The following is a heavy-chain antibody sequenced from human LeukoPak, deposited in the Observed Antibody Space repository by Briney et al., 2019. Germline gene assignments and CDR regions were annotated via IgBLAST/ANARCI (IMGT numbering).Heavy chain of an antibody. CDR2: ISYDGSNK. V-gene: IGHV3-30-3*01. D-gene: IGHD6-19*01. Sequence: GRSLRLSCVASGFTFSSYAMHWVRQAPGKGLEWVAVISYDGSNKYYADSVKGRFTISRDNSKNTLYLQMNSLRAEDTAVYYCARTFYSSGTGVPIYYWGQGTLVTVSS. CDR3: ARTFYSSGTGVPIYY. J-gene: IGHJ4*02. CDR1: GFTFSSYA.